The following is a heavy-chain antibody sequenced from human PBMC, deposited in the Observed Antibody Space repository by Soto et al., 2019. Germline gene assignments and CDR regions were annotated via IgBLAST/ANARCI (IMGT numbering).Heavy chain of an antibody. CDR1: GGSFSGYY. V-gene: IGHV4-34*01. D-gene: IGHD3-3*01. J-gene: IGHJ4*02. Sequence: SETLSLTCAVYGGSFSGYYWSWIRQPPGKGLEWIGEINHSGSTNYNPSLKSRVTISVDTSKNQFSLKLSSVTAADTAVYYCARGPSTYYDFWSGYYTIDYWGQGTLVTVSS. CDR3: ARGPSTYYDFWSGYYTIDY. CDR2: INHSGST.